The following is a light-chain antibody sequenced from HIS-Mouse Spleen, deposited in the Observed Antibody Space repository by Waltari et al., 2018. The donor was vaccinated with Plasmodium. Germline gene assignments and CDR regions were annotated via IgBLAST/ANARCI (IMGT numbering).Light chain of an antibody. J-gene: IGLJ3*02. V-gene: IGLV3-10*01. Sequence: SYELTQPPSVSVSPGQTARITCSVDALPKKYAYWYQQNSGQAHVLVIYEDSKRPSGIHERFSGSSSGTMATLTISGAQVEDEADYYCYSTDSSGNHRVFGGGTKLTVL. CDR3: YSTDSSGNHRV. CDR1: ALPKKY. CDR2: EDS.